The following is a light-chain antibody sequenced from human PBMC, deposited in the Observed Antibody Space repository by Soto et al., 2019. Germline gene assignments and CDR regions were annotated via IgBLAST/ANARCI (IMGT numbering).Light chain of an antibody. CDR2: EVS. CDR1: SSDVGGYTY. J-gene: IGLJ2*01. CDR3: SSFAGNNNLV. Sequence: QSALTQTPSASGSPGQSVTISCTGTSSDVGGYTYVSWYQQHPGKAPKLMISEVSKRPSGVPDRFSGSKSGNTASLTVSGLQAEDEADYYCSSFAGNNNLVFGGGTKVTVL. V-gene: IGLV2-8*01.